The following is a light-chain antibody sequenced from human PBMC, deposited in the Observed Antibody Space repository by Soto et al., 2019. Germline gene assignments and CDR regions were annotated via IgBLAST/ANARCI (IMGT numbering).Light chain of an antibody. CDR1: LDISNY. CDR3: QQYDNHRLT. CDR2: DAS. Sequence: DIQMTQSPSSLSASVGDRVTITCQASLDISNYLNWYQQNPGKAPKLLIYDASNLETGVPSRFSGSGSATDFTFTISSLQPADIATYYCQQYDNHRLTFGGGAKVDIK. V-gene: IGKV1-33*01. J-gene: IGKJ4*01.